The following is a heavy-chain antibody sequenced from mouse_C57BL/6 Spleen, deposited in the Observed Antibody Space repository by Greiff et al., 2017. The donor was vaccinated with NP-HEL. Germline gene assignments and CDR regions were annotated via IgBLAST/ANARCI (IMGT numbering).Heavy chain of an antibody. D-gene: IGHD4-1*01. CDR1: GFTFSNYW. Sequence: EVQLVESGGGLVQPGGSMKLSCVASGFTFSNYWMNWVRQSPEKGLEWVAQIRLKSDNYATHYAESVKGRFTISRDDSKSSVYLQMNNLRAEDTGIYYCTELGEGDYFDYWGQGTTLTVSS. CDR3: TELGEGDYFDY. CDR2: IRLKSDNYAT. J-gene: IGHJ2*01. V-gene: IGHV6-3*01.